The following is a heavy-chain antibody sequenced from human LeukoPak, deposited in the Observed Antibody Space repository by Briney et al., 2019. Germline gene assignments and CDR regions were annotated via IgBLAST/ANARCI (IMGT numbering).Heavy chain of an antibody. CDR1: GGTFSSYA. D-gene: IGHD2-2*02. Sequence: SVKVSCKASGGTFSSYAISWVRQAPGQGLEWMGGIIPIFGTANYAQKFQGRVTITADESTSTALMELSSLRSEDTAVYYCARAHVYCSSTSCYTFDPWGQGTLVTVSS. CDR3: ARAHVYCSSTSCYTFDP. V-gene: IGHV1-69*13. CDR2: IIPIFGTA. J-gene: IGHJ5*02.